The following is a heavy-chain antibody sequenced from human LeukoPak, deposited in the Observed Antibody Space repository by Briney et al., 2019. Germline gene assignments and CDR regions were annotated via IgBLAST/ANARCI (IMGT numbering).Heavy chain of an antibody. Sequence: ASVKVSCKASGYTFTSYDINWARQATGQGLEWMGWMNPNSGNTGYAQKFQGRVTITRNTSISTAYMELSSLRSEDTAVYYCARGPYDFWSGYYFFIYYFDYWGQGTLVTVSS. V-gene: IGHV1-8*03. CDR2: MNPNSGNT. CDR1: GYTFTSYD. J-gene: IGHJ4*02. D-gene: IGHD3-3*01. CDR3: ARGPYDFWSGYYFFIYYFDY.